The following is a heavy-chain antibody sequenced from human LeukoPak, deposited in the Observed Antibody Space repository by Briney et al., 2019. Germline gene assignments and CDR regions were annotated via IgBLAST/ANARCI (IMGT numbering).Heavy chain of an antibody. CDR1: GGSISSSSYY. CDR3: ARHSSYTSGWFQDY. Sequence: SETLSLTCTVSGGSISSSSYYWGWIRQPPGKGLEWIGSIYYSGSTYYNPSLKSRVTISVDTSRNQFSLKLNSVTAADTAVYHCARHSSYTSGWFQDYWGQGTLVSVSS. V-gene: IGHV4-39*01. CDR2: IYYSGST. J-gene: IGHJ4*02. D-gene: IGHD6-19*01.